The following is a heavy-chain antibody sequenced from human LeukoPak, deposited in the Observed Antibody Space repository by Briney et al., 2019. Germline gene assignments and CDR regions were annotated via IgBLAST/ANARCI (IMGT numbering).Heavy chain of an antibody. CDR1: GGTFSSYA. D-gene: IGHD2-2*01. CDR2: IIPIFGTA. J-gene: IGHJ4*02. CDR3: ARGGGYCSSTSCYAFDY. Sequence: GASVKVSCKASGGTFSSYAISWVRQAPGQGLEWMGGIIPIFGTANYAQKFQGRVTITADESTSTAYMELSSLRSEDTAVYHCARGGGYCSSTSCYAFDYWGQGTLVTVSS. V-gene: IGHV1-69*13.